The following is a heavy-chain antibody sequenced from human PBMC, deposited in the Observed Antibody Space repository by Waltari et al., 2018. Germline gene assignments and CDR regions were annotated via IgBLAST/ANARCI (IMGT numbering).Heavy chain of an antibody. Sequence: QVQLVQSGAEVKKPGASVKVSCKATGYTFTNYDVSWVRLATGQGLEWLGWMNVNSGNTVHAQKFQGRVTFTRNISISTVYMELSSLRSEDTAVYFCARGVGGTIYYYYMDVWGKGTTVTVSS. D-gene: IGHD2-15*01. J-gene: IGHJ6*03. V-gene: IGHV1-8*03. CDR3: ARGVGGTIYYYYMDV. CDR2: MNVNSGNT. CDR1: GYTFTNYD.